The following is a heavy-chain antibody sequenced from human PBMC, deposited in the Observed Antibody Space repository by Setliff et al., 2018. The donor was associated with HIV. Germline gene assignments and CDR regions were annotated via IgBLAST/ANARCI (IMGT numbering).Heavy chain of an antibody. CDR3: ARDPYYRNYFDS. CDR2: MKPSGDNT. CDR1: GDTLTDYY. V-gene: IGHV1-46*01. J-gene: IGHJ4*02. D-gene: IGHD3-22*01. Sequence: ASVKVSCKASGDTLTDYYMHWVRQAPGQGLGWVGIMKPSGDNTDYAQKFQDRVIMTRDTSTSTVYMELSSLTSEDTAIYYCARDPYYRNYFDSWGQGTLVTVSS.